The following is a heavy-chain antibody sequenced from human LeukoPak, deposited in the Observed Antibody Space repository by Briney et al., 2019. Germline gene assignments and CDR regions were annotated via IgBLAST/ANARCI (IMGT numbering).Heavy chain of an antibody. V-gene: IGHV1-3*01. CDR1: GYTFTSYA. D-gene: IGHD4-17*01. J-gene: IGHJ4*02. Sequence: ASVKVSCKASGYTFTSYAIHWVRQAPGQRLEWMGWINGGNGNTKYSQEFQGRVTITRDTSTSTAYMELRSLRSDDTAVYYCARDYGDYVDPGDYWGQGTLVTVSP. CDR3: ARDYGDYVDPGDY. CDR2: INGGNGNT.